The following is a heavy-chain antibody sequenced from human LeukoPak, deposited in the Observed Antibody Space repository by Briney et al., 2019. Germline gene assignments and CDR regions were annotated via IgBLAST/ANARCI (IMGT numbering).Heavy chain of an antibody. V-gene: IGHV4-39*07. Sequence: PAATLSPTSTVSGGSIISSRNCWSWIRQPPGQGLKWVGSIYYSRGTYYNPSLKSRVTISVDTSKKQFSLKLSSVTAAHTAVYYCARVADNWNDAEYAFNIWGQWTMVTVSS. J-gene: IGHJ3*02. CDR3: ARVADNWNDAEYAFNI. CDR2: IYYSRGT. D-gene: IGHD1-1*01. CDR1: GGSIISSRNC.